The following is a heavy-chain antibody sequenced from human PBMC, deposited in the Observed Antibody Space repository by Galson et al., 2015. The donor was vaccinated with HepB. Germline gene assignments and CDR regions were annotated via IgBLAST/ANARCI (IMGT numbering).Heavy chain of an antibody. Sequence: SVKVSCKASGYTFTSYYMHWVRQAPGQGLEWMGIINPSGGSTSYAQKFQGRVTMTRDTSTSTVYMELSSLRSEDTAVCYCARDPEGDSGGSCYLDYWGQGTLVTVSS. CDR2: INPSGGST. V-gene: IGHV1-46*01. CDR3: ARDPEGDSGGSCYLDY. D-gene: IGHD2-15*01. J-gene: IGHJ4*02. CDR1: GYTFTSYY.